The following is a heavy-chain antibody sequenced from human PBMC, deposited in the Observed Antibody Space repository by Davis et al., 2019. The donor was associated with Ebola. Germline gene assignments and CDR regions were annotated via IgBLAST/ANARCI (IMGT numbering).Heavy chain of an antibody. CDR1: GFTFSSYS. J-gene: IGHJ2*01. CDR3: VRDATVARYFDL. Sequence: GGSLRLSCAASGFTFSSYSMNWVRQAPGKGLEWVSSISSSSSYIYYADSVKGRFTISRDNAKNSLYLQMNSLRAEDTAVYYCVRDATVARYFDLWGRGTLVTVSS. D-gene: IGHD4-17*01. V-gene: IGHV3-21*01. CDR2: ISSSSSYI.